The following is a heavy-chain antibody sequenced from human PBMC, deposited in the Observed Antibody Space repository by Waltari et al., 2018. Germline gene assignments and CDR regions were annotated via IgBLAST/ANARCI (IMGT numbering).Heavy chain of an antibody. V-gene: IGHV3-23*01. J-gene: IGHJ5*02. CDR2: ISGSGGST. CDR3: AKDGGSGWYVGWFDP. D-gene: IGHD6-19*01. Sequence: EVQLLESGGGLVQPGGSLRLSCAASGFPFSSYALSWVRQAPGKGLEWVSAISGSGGSTYYADSVKGRFTSSRDNSKNTLYLQMNSLRAEDTAVYYCAKDGGSGWYVGWFDPWGQGTLVTVSS. CDR1: GFPFSSYA.